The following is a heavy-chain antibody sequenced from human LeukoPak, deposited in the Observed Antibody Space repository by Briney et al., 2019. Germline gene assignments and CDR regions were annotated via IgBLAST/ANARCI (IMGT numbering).Heavy chain of an antibody. D-gene: IGHD1-14*01. CDR2: ISGSADST. CDR3: ARDAGKGSKDVEFDN. J-gene: IGHJ4*03. V-gene: IGHV3-23*01. CDR1: GFTFNKFA. Sequence: GGSLRLSCAASGFTFNKFAMSWVRQAPGQGLDWVSSISGSADSTYYADSVKGRFTISRDNSKNTLFLLMNIPRAEDTAVYFCARDAGKGSKDVEFDNWGPGDRFTVSS.